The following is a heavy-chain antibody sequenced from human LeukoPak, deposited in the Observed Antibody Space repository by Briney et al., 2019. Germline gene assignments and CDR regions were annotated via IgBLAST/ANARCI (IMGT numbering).Heavy chain of an antibody. CDR2: INDDGGDT. V-gene: IGHV3-74*01. CDR1: GFTFSSYR. Sequence: PGGSLRLSCAASGFTFSSYRMHWVRQAPGKGLVWVSRINDDGGDTTYADSVKGRFTISRDNAKNTVYLQMNSVRAEDTAVYYCTTDSGYTSPLWGQGTLVTVSS. D-gene: IGHD5-18*01. J-gene: IGHJ4*02. CDR3: TTDSGYTSPL.